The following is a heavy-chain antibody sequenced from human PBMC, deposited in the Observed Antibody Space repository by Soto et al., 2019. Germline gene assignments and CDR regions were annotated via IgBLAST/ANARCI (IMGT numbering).Heavy chain of an antibody. J-gene: IGHJ4*02. CDR2: IYHSGST. D-gene: IGHD3-3*01. V-gene: IGHV4-30-2*01. CDR1: GGSISSGGYS. Sequence: PSETLSLTCAVSGGSISSGGYSWSWIRQPPGKGLEWIGYIYHSGSTYYNPSLKSRVTISVDRSKNQFSLKLSSVTAADTAVYYCARGNYDFWSGYYKTYYFDYWGQGTLVTVS. CDR3: ARGNYDFWSGYYKTYYFDY.